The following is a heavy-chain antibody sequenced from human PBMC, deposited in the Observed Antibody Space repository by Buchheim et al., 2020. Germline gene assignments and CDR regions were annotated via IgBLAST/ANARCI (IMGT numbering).Heavy chain of an antibody. V-gene: IGHV4-30-4*01. D-gene: IGHD3-10*01. CDR2: IYDSGTT. Sequence: QVQLQESGPGLVKPSQTLSLTCTVSGGSISSGDYYWSWIRQPPGKGLEWIGYIYDSGTTYYNPSLTSRITISVDTSNKQLPLKLSSVTAADTAVYYCARYYYGSGSQIDYWGQGTL. J-gene: IGHJ4*02. CDR1: GGSISSGDYY. CDR3: ARYYYGSGSQIDY.